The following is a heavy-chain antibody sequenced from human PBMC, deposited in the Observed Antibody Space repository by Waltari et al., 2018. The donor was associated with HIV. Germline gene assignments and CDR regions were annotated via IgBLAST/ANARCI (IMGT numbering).Heavy chain of an antibody. V-gene: IGHV3-7*01. Sequence: EVQLVQSGGGLVQPVGSLRISWAASDDTLKNFLFNWVRQAPGKGLEGVANIKQDGSETYYVDSVEGRFTISRDNTKNSLYLQMNSLRVEDAAVYYCVRDRAPFIGGFGWDGMDVWGQGTTVTVSS. CDR3: VRDRAPFIGGFGWDGMDV. CDR2: IKQDGSET. CDR1: DDTLKNFL. D-gene: IGHD3-16*01. J-gene: IGHJ6*02.